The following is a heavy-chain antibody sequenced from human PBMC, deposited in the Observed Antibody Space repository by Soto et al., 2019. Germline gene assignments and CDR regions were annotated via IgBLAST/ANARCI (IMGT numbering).Heavy chain of an antibody. CDR3: AKGSYTNYNWFDP. Sequence: EVQLLESGGDLVQPGGSLRLSCVGSGFTFSSHAMIWVRQAPGKGLEWVSAISQSGDNTYYGDSVKGRFTVSRDNSKNKMYLQMNSLRADDTAVYYCAKGSYTNYNWFDPWGKGTLVTVSS. CDR2: ISQSGDNT. J-gene: IGHJ5*02. V-gene: IGHV3-23*01. D-gene: IGHD3-10*01. CDR1: GFTFSSHA.